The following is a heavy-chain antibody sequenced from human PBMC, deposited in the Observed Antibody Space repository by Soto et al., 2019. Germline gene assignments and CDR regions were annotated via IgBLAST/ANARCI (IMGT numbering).Heavy chain of an antibody. D-gene: IGHD2-21*02. J-gene: IGHJ1*01. CDR3: ASGGGIGVVTVPYEH. CDR1: GYTFSSYY. V-gene: IGHV1-46*03. CDR2: INPSGGYT. Sequence: ASVKVSCKASGYTFSSYYMNWVRQAPGQGLEWLGIINPSGGYTTYAQRFLGRVTMTSDTSTSTVHMELGSLTSEDTAVYYCASGGGIGVVTVPYEHWGEGGLVTV.